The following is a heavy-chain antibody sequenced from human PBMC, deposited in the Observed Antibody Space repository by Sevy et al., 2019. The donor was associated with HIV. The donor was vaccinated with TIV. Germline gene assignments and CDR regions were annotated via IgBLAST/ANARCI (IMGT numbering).Heavy chain of an antibody. J-gene: IGHJ4*02. CDR2: ISYDEAHK. CDR3: AKDYSAGITMVRGAYRARGDYFDY. V-gene: IGHV3-30*18. Sequence: GGSLRLSCVTSGFTFRTSGMHWVRQSPGKGLEWVAVISYDEAHKNYADSVKGRFSISKDNSKNTLNLQMSSLRTEDTAGYYWAKDYSAGITMVRGAYRARGDYFDYWGQGTQVTVSS. CDR1: GFTFRTSG. D-gene: IGHD3-10*01.